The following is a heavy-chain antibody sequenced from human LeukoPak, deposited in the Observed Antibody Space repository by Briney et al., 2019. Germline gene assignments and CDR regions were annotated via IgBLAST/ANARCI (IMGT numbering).Heavy chain of an antibody. CDR2: ISSSGGAI. Sequence: SGGSLRLSCAASGFTFTTYGMSWVRQAPGKGLEWVPYISSSGGAIYYTDSVKGRFTISRDNGKNSLYLQMNSLRAEDTALYYCAREYSSSSGRAFDIWGQGTMVTVSS. CDR3: AREYSSSSGRAFDI. CDR1: GFTFTTYG. D-gene: IGHD6-6*01. V-gene: IGHV3-48*01. J-gene: IGHJ3*02.